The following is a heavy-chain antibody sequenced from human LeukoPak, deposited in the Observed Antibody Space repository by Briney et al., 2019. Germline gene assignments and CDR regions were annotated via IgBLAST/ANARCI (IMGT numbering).Heavy chain of an antibody. Sequence: GGSLRLSCAASGFTFSSYSMNWVRQAPGKGLEWVSYISSSSSTIYYADSVKGRFTISRDNAKNSLYLQMNSLRAEDTAVYYCAKGYSSSWYLNYYYYYYMDVWGKGTTVTVSS. CDR2: ISSSSSTI. D-gene: IGHD6-13*01. CDR3: AKGYSSSWYLNYYYYYYMDV. CDR1: GFTFSSYS. J-gene: IGHJ6*03. V-gene: IGHV3-48*01.